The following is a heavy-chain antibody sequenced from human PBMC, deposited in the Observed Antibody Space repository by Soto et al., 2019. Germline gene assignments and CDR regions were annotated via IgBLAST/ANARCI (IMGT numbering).Heavy chain of an antibody. CDR2: IYYSGST. Sequence: QVQLQESGPGLVKPSRTLSLTCTVSGGSISSGGYYRSWIRQHPGKGLEWIGYIYYSGSTYYNPSLKSRVTISVDTSKNQFSLKLSSVTAADTAVYYCARDGYGSGSYYRGTLYYWGQGTLVTVSS. V-gene: IGHV4-31*03. D-gene: IGHD3-10*01. CDR3: ARDGYGSGSYYRGTLYY. J-gene: IGHJ4*02. CDR1: GGSISSGGYY.